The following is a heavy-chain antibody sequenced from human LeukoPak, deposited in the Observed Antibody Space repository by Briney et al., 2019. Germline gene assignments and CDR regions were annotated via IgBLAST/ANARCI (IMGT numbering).Heavy chain of an antibody. CDR1: GGSFSGYY. V-gene: IGHV4-34*01. CDR3: ARYCSGGSCYAYARFDP. Sequence: PSETLSLTCAVYGGSFSGYYWSWIRQPPGKGLEWIGEINHSGSTNYNPSLKSRVTISVDTSKDQFSLKLSSVTAADTAVYYCARYCSGGSCYAYARFDPWGQGTLVTVSS. J-gene: IGHJ5*02. D-gene: IGHD2-15*01. CDR2: INHSGST.